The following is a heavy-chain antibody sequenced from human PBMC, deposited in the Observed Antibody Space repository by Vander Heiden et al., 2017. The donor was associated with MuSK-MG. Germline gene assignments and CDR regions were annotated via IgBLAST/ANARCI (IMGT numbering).Heavy chain of an antibody. Sequence: ELQLVESGGGLVKPGGSLRLSCAASGFTFSPSTMNWVRQAPGKGLEWVSSITSRSSIYYADSVKGRFTISRDNAKSSLYLQMNSLRVEDTAVYYCARDPGPGDSWGQGTLVTVSS. V-gene: IGHV3-21*02. CDR2: ITSRSSI. CDR1: GFTFSPST. CDR3: ARDPGPGDS. J-gene: IGHJ4*02.